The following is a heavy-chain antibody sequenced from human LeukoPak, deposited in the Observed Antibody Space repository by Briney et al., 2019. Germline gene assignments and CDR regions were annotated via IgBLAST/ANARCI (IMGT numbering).Heavy chain of an antibody. CDR2: IFYAGNT. J-gene: IGHJ4*02. V-gene: IGHV4-39*01. D-gene: IGHD3-22*01. CDR1: GVYFSSSGCY. CDR3: ARLGGYYDPFDY. Sequence: SETLSLTCSVSGVYFSSSGCYWGWVRQPPGKGLEWIGSIFYAGNTYYNPSLTSRVTISADTSKNQFSLKLSSVTAADTAVYYCARLGGYYDPFDYRGQGTLVTVSS.